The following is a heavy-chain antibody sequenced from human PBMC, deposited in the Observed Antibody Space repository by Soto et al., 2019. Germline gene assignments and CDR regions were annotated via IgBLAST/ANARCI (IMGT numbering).Heavy chain of an antibody. D-gene: IGHD3-10*01. V-gene: IGHV3-23*01. CDR1: GFTFGNYA. CDR3: AKTALLWFGEILFRPNWFDP. Sequence: HPGGSLRLSCAASGFTFGNYAMSWVRQAPGKGLEWVASLGGGGDDTYYAASVKGRFTIARDNSKNTLFLQMNSLRAEDTAVYYCAKTALLWFGEILFRPNWFDPWGQGTLLTVSS. J-gene: IGHJ5*02. CDR2: LGGGGDDT.